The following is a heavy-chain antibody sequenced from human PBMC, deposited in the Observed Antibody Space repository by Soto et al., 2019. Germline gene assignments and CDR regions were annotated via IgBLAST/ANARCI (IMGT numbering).Heavy chain of an antibody. V-gene: IGHV3-23*01. CDR2: ISGSGGST. J-gene: IGHJ4*02. D-gene: IGHD6-19*01. CDR1: GFTFSSYA. CDR3: AKDYSIFPYSSGWHFDY. Sequence: GGSLRLSCAASGFTFSSYAMSWVRQAPGKGLEWVSAISGSGGSTYYADSVKGRFTISRDNSKNTLYLQMNSLRAEDTAVYYCAKDYSIFPYSSGWHFDYWGQGTLVTVSS.